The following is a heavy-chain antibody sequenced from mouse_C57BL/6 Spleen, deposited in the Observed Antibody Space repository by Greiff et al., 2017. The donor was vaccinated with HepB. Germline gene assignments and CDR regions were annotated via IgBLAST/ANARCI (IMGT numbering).Heavy chain of an antibody. CDR2: IDPEDGET. CDR1: GFNIKDYY. V-gene: IGHV14-2*02. Sequence: VKLQESGAELVKPGASVKLSCTASGFNIKDYYMHWVKQRPEQGLEWIGRIDPEDGETKYAPKFQGKATITADTSSNTAYLQLSSLTSEDTAVYYSARGGYGSSYDRDYWGQGTTLTVSS. D-gene: IGHD1-1*01. CDR3: ARGGYGSSYDRDY. J-gene: IGHJ2*01.